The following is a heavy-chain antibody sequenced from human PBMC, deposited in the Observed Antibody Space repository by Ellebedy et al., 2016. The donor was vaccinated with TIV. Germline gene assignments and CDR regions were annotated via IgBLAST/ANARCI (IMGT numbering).Heavy chain of an antibody. J-gene: IGHJ3*02. V-gene: IGHV3-23*01. CDR1: GFTFSNYA. CDR3: ARVQTVGALHEAFHI. Sequence: GESLKISCAASGFTFSNYAMTWVRQAPGKGLEWVSCISGSGGSIYYADSVKGRFTIARNNSKNTVDLQMNSLRGEDTAAYYYARVQTVGALHEAFHIWGQGTMVTVSS. CDR2: ISGSGGSI. D-gene: IGHD1-26*01.